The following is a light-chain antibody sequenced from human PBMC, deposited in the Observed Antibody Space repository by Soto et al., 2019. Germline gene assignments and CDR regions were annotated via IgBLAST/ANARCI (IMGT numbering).Light chain of an antibody. J-gene: IGLJ1*01. CDR3: QVWDSSTDV. V-gene: IGLV3-9*01. CDR1: NIGSKN. CDR2: RDS. Sequence: SYELTQPLSVSVALGQTARITCGGNNIGSKNVHWYQQKPGQAPVLVIYRDSNRPSGIPERSSGSNSGNTATLTISRAQAGDEADYYCQVWDSSTDVFGTGTKVTVL.